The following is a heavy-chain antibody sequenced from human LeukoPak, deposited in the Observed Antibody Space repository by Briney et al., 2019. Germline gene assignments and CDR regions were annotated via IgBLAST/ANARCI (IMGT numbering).Heavy chain of an antibody. CDR3: ARVNHNSGSYGWYFDY. V-gene: IGHV4-4*07. CDR1: GGSISSYY. D-gene: IGHD1-26*01. J-gene: IGHJ4*02. CDR2: IYTSGST. Sequence: IPSETLSLTCTVSGGSISSYYWRWIRQPAGKGREGIGRIYTSGSTNYNPPLKSRVTMSVDTSKNQFSLKLSSVTAADTAVYYCARVNHNSGSYGWYFDYWGQGTLVTVSS.